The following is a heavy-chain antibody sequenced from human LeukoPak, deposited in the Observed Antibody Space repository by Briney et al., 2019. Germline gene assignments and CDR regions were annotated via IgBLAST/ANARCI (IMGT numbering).Heavy chain of an antibody. V-gene: IGHV5-51*01. J-gene: IGHJ4*02. D-gene: IGHD4-23*01. CDR3: ARHDLPTVVTHFDY. Sequence: GESLKISCKGSGYSFTSYWIGWVRQMPGKGLEWMGIIYSGDSDTRYSLSFQGQVTISADKSISTAYLQWSSLKASDTAMYYCARHDLPTVVTHFDYWGQGTLVTVSS. CDR2: IYSGDSDT. CDR1: GYSFTSYW.